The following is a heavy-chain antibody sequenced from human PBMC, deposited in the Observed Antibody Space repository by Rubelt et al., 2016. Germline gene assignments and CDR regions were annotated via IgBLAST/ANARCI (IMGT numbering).Heavy chain of an antibody. CDR1: GGSFSGYY. CDR3: ARRRRYSGSSYWYFDL. V-gene: IGHV4-34*01. CDR2: INHSGST. D-gene: IGHD1-26*01. J-gene: IGHJ2*01. Sequence: QVQLQQWGAGLLKPSETLSLTCAVYGGSFSGYYWSWIRQPPGKGLEWIGEINHSGSTNYNPSLKSRVTISLDTSKNRFSLKLSSVTAADTAVYYCARRRRYSGSSYWYFDLWGSGTLVTVSS.